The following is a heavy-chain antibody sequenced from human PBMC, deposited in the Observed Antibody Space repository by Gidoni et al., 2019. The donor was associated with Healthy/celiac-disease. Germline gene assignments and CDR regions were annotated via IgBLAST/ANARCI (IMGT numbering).Heavy chain of an antibody. J-gene: IGHJ6*02. CDR3: ARVWRYCSSTSCYSGGTATATAVDYYYGMDV. CDR2: ISAYNGNT. V-gene: IGHV1-18*04. Sequence: QLQLVQSGAAVKKPGASVKVSCKDSGYTFTSYGISWVRQPPVPALEWMGWISAYNGNTNYAQKLQGRVTMTTDTSTSTAYMELRSLRSDDTAVYYCARVWRYCSSTSCYSGGTATATAVDYYYGMDVWGQGTTVTVSS. D-gene: IGHD2-2*01. CDR1: GYTFTSYG.